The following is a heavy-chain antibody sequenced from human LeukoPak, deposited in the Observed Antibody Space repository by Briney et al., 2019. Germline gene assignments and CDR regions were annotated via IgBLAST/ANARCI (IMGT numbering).Heavy chain of an antibody. CDR3: ACGAVYLEAFDI. J-gene: IGHJ3*02. CDR2: INAGNGNT. Sequence: GASVKVSCKASGYTFTSYAMHWVRQAPGQRLEWMGWINAGNGNTKYSQKFQGRVTITRDTSASTAYMELSSLRSEDTAVYYCACGAVYLEAFDIWGQGTMVTVSS. D-gene: IGHD3-16*01. V-gene: IGHV1-3*01. CDR1: GYTFTSYA.